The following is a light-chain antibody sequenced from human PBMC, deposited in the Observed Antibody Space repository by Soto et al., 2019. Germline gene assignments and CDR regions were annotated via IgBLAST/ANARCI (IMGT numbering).Light chain of an antibody. CDR2: AAS. CDR1: QGIRND. V-gene: IGKV1-6*01. CDR3: LQDYNYPWT. J-gene: IGKJ1*01. Sequence: AIQMTQSPSSLSASVGDRVTITCRASQGIRNDLGWYQQKPGKAPKLLIYAASSLESGVPSRFSGSGSGTDFTLTISSLQPEDFASYYCLQDYNYPWTFGQGTKVEIK.